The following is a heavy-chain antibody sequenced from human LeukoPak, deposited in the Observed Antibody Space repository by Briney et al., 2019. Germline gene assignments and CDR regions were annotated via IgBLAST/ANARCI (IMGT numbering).Heavy chain of an antibody. CDR2: ISWNSGSI. D-gene: IGHD1-26*01. J-gene: IGHJ6*02. CDR1: GFSFDDYA. V-gene: IGHV3-9*01. CDR3: AKATLVGAPALGMDV. Sequence: PGGSLRLSCAASGFSFDDYAMHWVRQAPGKGLEWVSGISWNSGSIGYADSVKGRFTISRDNAKNSLYLQMNSLRAEDTALYYCAKATLVGAPALGMDVWGQGTTVTVSS.